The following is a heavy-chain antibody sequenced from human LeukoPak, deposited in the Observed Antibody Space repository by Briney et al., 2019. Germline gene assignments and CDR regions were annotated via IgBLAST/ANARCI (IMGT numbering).Heavy chain of an antibody. V-gene: IGHV4-59*10. CDR2: IHPSGST. CDR1: GGSFSGYY. J-gene: IGHJ4*02. CDR3: ARGPPPDLDY. Sequence: PSETLSLTCAVYGGSFSGYYWSWIRQPAGKGLEWIGRIHPSGSTNYNPSLKSRVTLSVDTSKNEFSLKLSSVTAADTAVYYCARGPPPDLDYWGRGTLVTVSS.